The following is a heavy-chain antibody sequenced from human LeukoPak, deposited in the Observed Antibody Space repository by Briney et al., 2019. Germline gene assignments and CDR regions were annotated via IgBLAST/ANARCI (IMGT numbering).Heavy chain of an antibody. J-gene: IGHJ4*02. V-gene: IGHV4-59*11. CDR1: GGSISSHY. D-gene: IGHD6-19*01. CDR2: IYYSGST. Sequence: SETLSLTCTASGGSISSHYWSWIRQPPGKGLEWIGYIYYSGSTNYNPSLKSRVTISVDTSKNQFSLKLSSVTAADTAVYYCARAAEQWLDLDYWGQGTLVTVSS. CDR3: ARAAEQWLDLDY.